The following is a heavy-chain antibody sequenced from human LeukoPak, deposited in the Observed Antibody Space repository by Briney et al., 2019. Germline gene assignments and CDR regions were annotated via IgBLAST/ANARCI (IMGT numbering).Heavy chain of an antibody. CDR3: AKSQEDDSSGYYYSNFDY. Sequence: GGSLRPSCAASGFTFSSYAMSWVRQAPGKGLEWVSANSGSGDATYYADSVKGRFIISRDKSKNTLYLQMNSLRVEDTALYYCAKSQEDDSSGYYYSNFDYWGQGTLVTVSS. J-gene: IGHJ4*02. V-gene: IGHV3-23*01. D-gene: IGHD3-22*01. CDR1: GFTFSSYA. CDR2: NSGSGDAT.